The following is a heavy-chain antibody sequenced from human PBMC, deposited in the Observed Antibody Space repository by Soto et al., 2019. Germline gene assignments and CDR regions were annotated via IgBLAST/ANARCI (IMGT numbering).Heavy chain of an antibody. CDR1: GATFTNSV. J-gene: IGHJ6*02. D-gene: IGHD3-16*01. Sequence: QGQLVQSGAEVKKPGSSVKVSCRASGATFTNSVITWVRKGPGQGLELMGGIIPLLGTVDYAENFQGRVTLTADKDTNTVYLEMRSLIYDDTAVYYCARSDLRRPHNPYRFFGVDVWGHGTTVSV. CDR2: IIPLLGTV. V-gene: IGHV1-69*06. CDR3: ARSDLRRPHNPYRFFGVDV.